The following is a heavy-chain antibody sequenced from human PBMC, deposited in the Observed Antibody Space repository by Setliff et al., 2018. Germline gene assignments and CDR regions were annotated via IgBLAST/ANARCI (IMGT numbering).Heavy chain of an antibody. Sequence: PGGSLRLSCAASGFTFSSYSMHWVRQAPGKGLVWVSRVNSDGSSTIYADSVKGRFTISRDNAENTLYLQMNSLRPDDTALYYCATGGGQYYDRWGRGTLVTVSS. D-gene: IGHD3-16*01. CDR3: ATGGGQYYDR. CDR1: GFTFSSYS. CDR2: VNSDGSST. V-gene: IGHV3-74*01. J-gene: IGHJ2*01.